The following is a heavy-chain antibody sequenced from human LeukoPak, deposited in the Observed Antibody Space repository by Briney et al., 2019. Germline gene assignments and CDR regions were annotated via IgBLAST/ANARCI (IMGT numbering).Heavy chain of an antibody. V-gene: IGHV3-15*01. D-gene: IGHD6-13*01. CDR1: GFTFGDYA. Sequence: PGGSLRLSCRTSGFTFGDYAMSWVRQAPGKGLEWVGRIKSKAGDGTADYAAPVKDRFTILRDDSRNTLYLQMNSLKTEDTAVYYCTTYSSSWYMSDCWGQGTLVTVSS. CDR2: IKSKAGDGTA. CDR3: TTYSSSWYMSDC. J-gene: IGHJ4*02.